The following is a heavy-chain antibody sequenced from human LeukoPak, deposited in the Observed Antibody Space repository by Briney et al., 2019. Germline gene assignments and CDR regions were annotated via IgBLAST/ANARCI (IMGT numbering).Heavy chain of an antibody. J-gene: IGHJ5*02. CDR3: ARARVRGNWFDP. Sequence: ASVKVSCKASGYTFTSYGINWVRQATGQGLEWMGWMNPNSGNTGYAQKFQGRVTMTRNTSISTAYMELSSLRSEDTAVYYCARARVRGNWFDPWGQGTLVTVSS. CDR2: MNPNSGNT. CDR1: GYTFTSYG. D-gene: IGHD2-2*01. V-gene: IGHV1-8*01.